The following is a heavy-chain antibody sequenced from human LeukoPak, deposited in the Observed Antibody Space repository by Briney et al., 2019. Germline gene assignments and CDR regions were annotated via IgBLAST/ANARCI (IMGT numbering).Heavy chain of an antibody. V-gene: IGHV1-18*01. CDR1: GYTFTSYG. Sequence: ASVKVSCKASGYTFTSYGIGWVRQAPGQGLEWMGWISAYNGNTNYAQKLQGRVTMTTDTSTSTAYMELRSLRSEDTAVYYCARADYYDSSGYYYEGTFDYWGQGTLVTVSS. D-gene: IGHD3-22*01. CDR2: ISAYNGNT. J-gene: IGHJ4*02. CDR3: ARADYYDSSGYYYEGTFDY.